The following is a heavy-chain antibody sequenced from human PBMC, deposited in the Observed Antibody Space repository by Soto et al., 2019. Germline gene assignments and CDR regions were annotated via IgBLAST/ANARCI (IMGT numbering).Heavy chain of an antibody. V-gene: IGHV3-33*01. CDR1: GFTFSSYG. CDR3: ARGYSSGWSLQNFDY. J-gene: IGHJ4*02. CDR2: IWYDGSNK. Sequence: QVQLVESGGGVVQPGRSLRLSCAASGFTFSSYGMHWVRQAPGKGLEWVAVIWYDGSNKYYADSVKGRFTISRDNSKNTLYLQMNSLRAEDTAVYYCARGYSSGWSLQNFDYWGQGTLVTVSS. D-gene: IGHD6-19*01.